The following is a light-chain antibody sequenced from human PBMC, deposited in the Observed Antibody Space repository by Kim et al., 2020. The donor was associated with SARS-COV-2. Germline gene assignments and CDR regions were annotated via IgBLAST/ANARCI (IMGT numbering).Light chain of an antibody. CDR3: QQYSTYPFT. Sequence: DIQMTQSPSTLSASVGDRVTITCRASESISSRLAWYEQKPEKAPKLLIYDASSLESGVPSRFSGSGSGTDFTLTITSLQPDDFATYYCQQYSTYPFTFGQGTKLEI. V-gene: IGKV1-5*01. CDR1: ESISSR. J-gene: IGKJ2*01. CDR2: DAS.